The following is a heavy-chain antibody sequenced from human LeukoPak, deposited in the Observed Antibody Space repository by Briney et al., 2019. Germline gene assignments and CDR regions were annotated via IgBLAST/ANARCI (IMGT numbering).Heavy chain of an antibody. CDR2: IYYSGST. CDR3: ARDDYYDSSRFGY. V-gene: IGHV4-39*07. Sequence: SETLSLTCTVSGGSISSSSYYWGWIRQPPGKGLEWIGSIYYSGSTYYNPSLKSRVTISADTSKNQFSLKLSSVTAADTAVYYCARDDYYDSSRFGYWGQGTLVTVSS. D-gene: IGHD3-22*01. CDR1: GGSISSSSYY. J-gene: IGHJ4*02.